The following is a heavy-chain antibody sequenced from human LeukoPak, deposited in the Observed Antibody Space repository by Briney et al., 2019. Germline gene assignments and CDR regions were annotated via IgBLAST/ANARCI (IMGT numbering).Heavy chain of an antibody. V-gene: IGHV4-34*01. D-gene: IGHD2-15*01. CDR2: INHSGST. CDR3: EREDGDSIFDY. J-gene: IGHJ4*02. Sequence: SETLSLTCAVYGGSFSGYYWSWIRQPPGKGLEWIGEINHSGSTNYNPSLKSRVTISVDTSKNQFSLKLSSVTAADTAVYYCEREDGDSIFDYWGQRTLVTVSS. CDR1: GGSFSGYY.